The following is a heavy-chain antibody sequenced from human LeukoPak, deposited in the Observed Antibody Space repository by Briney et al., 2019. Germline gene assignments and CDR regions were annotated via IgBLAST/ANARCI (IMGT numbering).Heavy chain of an antibody. CDR1: GYSISSGYY. J-gene: IGHJ4*02. Sequence: SETLSLTCTVSGYSISSGYYWGWIRQPPGKGLEWIGSIYHSGSTYYNPSLKSRVTISVDTSKNQFSLKLSSVTAADTAVYYCARAVDFWSGYIDYWGQGTLVTVSS. D-gene: IGHD3-3*01. V-gene: IGHV4-38-2*02. CDR3: ARAVDFWSGYIDY. CDR2: IYHSGST.